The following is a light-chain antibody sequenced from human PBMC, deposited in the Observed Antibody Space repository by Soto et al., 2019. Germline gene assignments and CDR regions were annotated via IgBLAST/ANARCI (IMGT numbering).Light chain of an antibody. V-gene: IGLV2-8*01. CDR2: EVS. Sequence: QSALTQPPSASGSPGQSVTITCSGTSSDVGEENYVSWYQQHPGKVPKLILYEVSKRPSGVPDRFSGSRSGNTASLTVSGLQAEDEADFFCCSYAGNGAWLFGGGTKLTVL. CDR3: CSYAGNGAWL. CDR1: SSDVGEENY. J-gene: IGLJ3*02.